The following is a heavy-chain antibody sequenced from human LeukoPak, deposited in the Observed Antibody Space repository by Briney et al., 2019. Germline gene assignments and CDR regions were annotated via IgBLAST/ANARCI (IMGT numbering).Heavy chain of an antibody. CDR1: GFTFTSFW. D-gene: IGHD1-14*01. Sequence: PGGSLRLSCAASGFTFTSFWMHWVRQAPGQGLVWVSRINNDGSGTSYADSVKGRFTISRDNAKNSLYLQMNSLRAEDTALYYCAKGVENRYYYYGMDVWGQGTTVTVSS. CDR2: INNDGSGT. J-gene: IGHJ6*02. CDR3: AKGVENRYYYYGMDV. V-gene: IGHV3-74*01.